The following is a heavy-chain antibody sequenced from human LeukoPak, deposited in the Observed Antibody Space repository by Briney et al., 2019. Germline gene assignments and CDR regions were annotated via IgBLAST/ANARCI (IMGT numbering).Heavy chain of an antibody. CDR1: GGSIRSSNYY. CDR3: ARFGIQEPGEVAGEGLGFDY. D-gene: IGHD3-10*01. Sequence: PSETLSLTCTVSGGSIRSSNYYWAWIRQSPGKGLEWIGSIYYSGSTNYNPSLKSRVTISVDTSKNQFSLKLSSVTAADTAVYYCARFGIQEPGEVAGEGLGFDYWGQGTLVTVSS. CDR2: IYYSGST. V-gene: IGHV4-39*07. J-gene: IGHJ4*02.